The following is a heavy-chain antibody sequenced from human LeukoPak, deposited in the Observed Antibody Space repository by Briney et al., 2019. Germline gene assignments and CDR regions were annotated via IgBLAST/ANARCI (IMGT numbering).Heavy chain of an antibody. D-gene: IGHD3-22*01. Sequence: SETLSLTCTVSGGSISSSSYYWGWIRQPPGKGLEWIGSIYYSGSTYYNPSLKSRVTISVDTSKNQFSLELSSVTAADTAVYYCARRYLRYYYDSSGYSRPDWYFDLWGRGTLVTVSS. CDR1: GGSISSSSYY. J-gene: IGHJ2*01. CDR3: ARRYLRYYYDSSGYSRPDWYFDL. V-gene: IGHV4-39*01. CDR2: IYYSGST.